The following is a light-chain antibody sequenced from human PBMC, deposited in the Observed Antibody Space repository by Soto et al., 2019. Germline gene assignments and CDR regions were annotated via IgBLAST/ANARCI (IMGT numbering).Light chain of an antibody. J-gene: IGLJ3*02. V-gene: IGLV8-61*01. CDR3: VLYMGSGISV. CDR1: SGSVSTTYY. CDR2: STN. Sequence: QTVVTQEPSFSVSPGGTVTLTCGLSSGSVSTTYYPSWYQQTPGQAPRTLIYSTNTRSSGVPGRFSGSILGNKAALTITGAQPDEESDYYCVLYMGSGISVFGGGTKLTVL.